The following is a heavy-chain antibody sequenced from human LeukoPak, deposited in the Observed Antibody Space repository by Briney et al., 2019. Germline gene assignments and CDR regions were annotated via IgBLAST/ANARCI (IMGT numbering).Heavy chain of an antibody. J-gene: IGHJ4*02. V-gene: IGHV2-5*02. CDR2: IYWDDDK. CDR3: AFAYCSSTSCYGYYFDY. CDR1: GFSLSTSGVG. Sequence: SGPTLVKPTQTLTLTCTFSGFSLSTSGVGVGWIRQPPGKALEWLALIYWDDDKRYSPSLKSRLTITKDTSKNQVVLTMTNMDPVDTATYYCAFAYCSSTSCYGYYFDYWGQGTLVTVSS. D-gene: IGHD2-2*01.